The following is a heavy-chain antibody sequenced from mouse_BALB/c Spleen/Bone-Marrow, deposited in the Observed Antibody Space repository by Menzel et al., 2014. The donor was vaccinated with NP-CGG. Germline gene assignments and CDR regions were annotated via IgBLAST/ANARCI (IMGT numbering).Heavy chain of an antibody. Sequence: QVQLQQSGPGLVQPSQSLSISCTVSGFSFTTYGVHWVRQSPGNGLEWLGVIWRGGSTDYNAAFMSRLSITKDNSKSQVFFKMNSLQADDTAMHYCAINEGGQLGPYWGQGTLVTVSA. D-gene: IGHD3-2*01. J-gene: IGHJ3*01. CDR1: GFSFTTYG. CDR2: IWRGGST. CDR3: AINEGGQLGPY. V-gene: IGHV2-5*01.